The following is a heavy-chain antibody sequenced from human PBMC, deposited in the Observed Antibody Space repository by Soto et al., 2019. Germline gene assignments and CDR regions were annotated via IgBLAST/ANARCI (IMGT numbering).Heavy chain of an antibody. V-gene: IGHV3-48*02. CDR3: ARDVDY. J-gene: IGHJ4*02. CDR2: ISSSSYTM. Sequence: EVQLVESGGGLVQPGGSLRLSCAASGFTFSHYSMNWVRQAPGKGLEWVSYISSSSYTMNYADSVKGRFTISRDNAKNSLYLQMHSLRDEDTAVYYCARDVDYWGQGTLVTVS. CDR1: GFTFSHYS.